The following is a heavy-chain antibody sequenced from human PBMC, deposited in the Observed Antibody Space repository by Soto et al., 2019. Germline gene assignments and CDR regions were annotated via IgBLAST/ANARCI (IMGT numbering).Heavy chain of an antibody. CDR1: GFTFSSYG. V-gene: IGHV3-33*01. CDR2: IWYDGSNK. Sequence: AGGSLRLSCAASGFTFSSYGMHWVRQAPDKGLEWVAVIWYDGSNKYYADSVKGRFTISRDNSKNTLYLQMTSLRAEDTAVYYCARGKMTTVTATDYWGQGTLVTVSS. D-gene: IGHD4-4*01. J-gene: IGHJ4*02. CDR3: ARGKMTTVTATDY.